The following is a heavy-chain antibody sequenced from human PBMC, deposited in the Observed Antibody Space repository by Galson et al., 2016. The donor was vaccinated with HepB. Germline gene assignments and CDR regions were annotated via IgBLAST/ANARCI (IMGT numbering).Heavy chain of an antibody. J-gene: IGHJ4*02. CDR1: GFTFSSYG. Sequence: SLRLSCAASGFTFSSYGMHWVRQAPGKGLEWVAVISYDGSNKYYADSVKRRFTISRDNSKNTLYLQMNSLRAEDTAVYYCVYCSSTSGYDSWGQGTVVTVSS. CDR3: VYCSSTSGYDS. D-gene: IGHD2-2*01. V-gene: IGHV3-30*03. CDR2: ISYDGSNK.